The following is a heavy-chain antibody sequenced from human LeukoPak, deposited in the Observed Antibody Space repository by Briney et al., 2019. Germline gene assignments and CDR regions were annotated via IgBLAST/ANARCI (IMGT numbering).Heavy chain of an antibody. Sequence: HGESLKISCKGSGYSFNSYWIGWVRQMPGKGLKWMGIIYPGDSDARYSPSFQGQVTISADKSISTAYLQWSSLKASDTAMYYCARRRDLYSGSYYPFDYWGQGTLVTVSS. CDR3: ARRRDLYSGSYYPFDY. CDR2: IYPGDSDA. CDR1: GYSFNSYW. D-gene: IGHD1-26*01. J-gene: IGHJ4*02. V-gene: IGHV5-51*01.